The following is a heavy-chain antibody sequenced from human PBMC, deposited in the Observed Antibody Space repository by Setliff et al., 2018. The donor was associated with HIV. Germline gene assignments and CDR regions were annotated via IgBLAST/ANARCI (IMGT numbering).Heavy chain of an antibody. CDR1: GFMFGVDW. CDR2: ISPDGRQK. J-gene: IGHJ4*02. V-gene: IGHV3-7*01. D-gene: IGHD3-10*01. Sequence: PGGSLRLSCAASGFMFGVDWMSWVRQTPGKGLEWVTNISPDGRQKGYVDSVRGRFTISRDNAKNSLYLQMNSLRGEDTAVYFCVPHYHVEWGQGTLVTVSS. CDR3: VPHYHVE.